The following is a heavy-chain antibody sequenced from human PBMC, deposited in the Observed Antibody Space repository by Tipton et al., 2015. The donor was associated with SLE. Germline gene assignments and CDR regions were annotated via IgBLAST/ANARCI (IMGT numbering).Heavy chain of an antibody. CDR3: AGRLGGWCGIDP. Sequence: SLRLSCAASGFTFSSYGMHWVRQAPGKGLEWVAVIWYDGSNKYYADSVKGRFTISRDNSKNKLYLQMNSLRAEDTAVYYCAGRLGGWCGIDPWGQGSLVTVSS. CDR1: GFTFSSYG. J-gene: IGHJ5*02. V-gene: IGHV3-33*01. D-gene: IGHD6-19*01. CDR2: IWYDGSNK.